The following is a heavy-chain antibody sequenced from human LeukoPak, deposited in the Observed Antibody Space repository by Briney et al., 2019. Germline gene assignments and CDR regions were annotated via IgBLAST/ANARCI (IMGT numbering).Heavy chain of an antibody. J-gene: IGHJ4*02. V-gene: IGHV3-21*01. CDR3: AREEHWNYAH. CDR2: ISSSSSYI. D-gene: IGHD1-7*01. Sequence: GGCLRLSCAASGFSFSSFSMNWVRQAPGKGLEWVLSISSSSSYIYYADSVKGRFTFSRDNAKNSLYLQINSLRADDTAVYYCAREEHWNYAHWPQGTLVTVSS. CDR1: GFSFSSFS.